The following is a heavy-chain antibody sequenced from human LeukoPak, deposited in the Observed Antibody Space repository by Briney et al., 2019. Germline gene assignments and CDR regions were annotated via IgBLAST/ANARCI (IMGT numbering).Heavy chain of an antibody. CDR1: GSTFADYA. CDR2: ITWNSGSI. V-gene: IGHV3-9*01. D-gene: IGHD3-16*01. Sequence: GRSLRLSCAASGSTFADYAMHWVRQVPGKGLEWVSGITWNSGSIGYADSVKGRFTISRDNAKNSLYLQMNSLRAEDTALYYCAKAGGEYWLYNDNWFDPWGQGTLVTVSS. J-gene: IGHJ5*02. CDR3: AKAGGEYWLYNDNWFDP.